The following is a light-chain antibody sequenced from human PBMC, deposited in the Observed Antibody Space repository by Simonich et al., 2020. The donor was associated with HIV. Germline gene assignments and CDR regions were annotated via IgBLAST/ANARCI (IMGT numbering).Light chain of an antibody. V-gene: IGKV1-39*01. CDR1: QSIISY. Sequence: DIQMTQSPSTLSASVGDRITITCRASQSIISYLNCYQQKPGKAPKVLIYAASSLQSGVPSRFSGSGSGTDFTLTISSLQPEDFATYYCLQHNSFPFTFGPGTKVDIK. CDR2: AAS. J-gene: IGKJ3*01. CDR3: LQHNSFPFT.